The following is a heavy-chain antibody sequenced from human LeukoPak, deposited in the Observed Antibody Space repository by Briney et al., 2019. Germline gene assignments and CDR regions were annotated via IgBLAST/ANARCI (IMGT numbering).Heavy chain of an antibody. V-gene: IGHV4-39*07. CDR3: AREGGYGNYAPYYYYYMDV. D-gene: IGHD4-11*01. CDR1: GGSISSCY. Sequence: TSETLSLTCTVSGGSISSCYWGWIRQPPGKGLEWIGSIYYSGITYYNPSLRSRVTISVDTSKNQFSLKLSSVTAADTAVYYCAREGGYGNYAPYYYYYMDVWGKGTTVTVSS. J-gene: IGHJ6*03. CDR2: IYYSGIT.